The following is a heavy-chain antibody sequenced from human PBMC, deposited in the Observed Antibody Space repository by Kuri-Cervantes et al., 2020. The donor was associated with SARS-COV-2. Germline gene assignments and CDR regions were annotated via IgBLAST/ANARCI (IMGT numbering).Heavy chain of an antibody. CDR3: ARVNTGWIDL. J-gene: IGHJ5*02. V-gene: IGHV4-59*01. CDR1: GGSISNYY. D-gene: IGHD1-1*01. Sequence: GSLRLSCTVSGGSISNYYWTWLRQPPGKGLEWIGVFYDTGGTNYNPSLESRVTISVDTSRRQFSLNVRSVSAADTAVYYCARVNTGWIDLWGLGTLVTVFS. CDR2: FYDTGGT.